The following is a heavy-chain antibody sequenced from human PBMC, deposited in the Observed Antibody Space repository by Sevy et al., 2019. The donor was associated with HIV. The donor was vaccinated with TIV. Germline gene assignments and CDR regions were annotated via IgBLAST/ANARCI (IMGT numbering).Heavy chain of an antibody. D-gene: IGHD2-8*01. V-gene: IGHV3-23*01. Sequence: VGSLRLSCAASGFTFSKYSMSWVRQPPGKGLEWVSTLSFGCDEINYADSVKGRFTISRDNSKSSVYLQMNNLRPEDTAVYYCARAGCTSPYDYWGQGTLVTVSS. CDR1: GFTFSKYS. CDR2: LSFGCDEI. CDR3: ARAGCTSPYDY. J-gene: IGHJ4*02.